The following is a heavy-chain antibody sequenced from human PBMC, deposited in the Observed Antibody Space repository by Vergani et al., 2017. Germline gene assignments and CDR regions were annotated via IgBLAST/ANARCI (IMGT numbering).Heavy chain of an antibody. D-gene: IGHD2-15*01. CDR1: GGSFSGYY. J-gene: IGHJ4*02. CDR2: INHSGST. Sequence: QVQLQQWGAGLLKPSETLSLTCAVYGGSFSGYYWSWIRQPPGKGLEWIGEINHSGSTNYNPSLKSRVTISVDTSKNQFSLKLSSVTAADTVVYYCARGQNCSGGSCYSVLAGFDYWGQGTLVTVSS. V-gene: IGHV4-34*01. CDR3: ARGQNCSGGSCYSVLAGFDY.